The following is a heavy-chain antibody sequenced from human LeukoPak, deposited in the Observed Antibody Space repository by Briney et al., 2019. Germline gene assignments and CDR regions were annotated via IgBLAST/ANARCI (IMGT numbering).Heavy chain of an antibody. J-gene: IGHJ4*02. CDR3: ARDQPVNYYDSSGYYSEGDY. CDR1: GYTFTSYG. Sequence: GASVKVSCKASGYTFTSYGISWVRQAPGQGLERMGWISAYNGNTNYAQKLQGRVTMTTDTSTSTAYMELRSLRSDDTAVYYCARDQPVNYYDSSGYYSEGDYWGQGTLVTVSS. D-gene: IGHD3-22*01. V-gene: IGHV1-18*01. CDR2: ISAYNGNT.